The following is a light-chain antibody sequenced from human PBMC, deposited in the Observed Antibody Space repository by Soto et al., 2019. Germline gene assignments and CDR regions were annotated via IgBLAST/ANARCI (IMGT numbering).Light chain of an antibody. CDR1: QNISVW. J-gene: IGKJ2*01. Sequence: DIQMTQSPSPLSASVGDGVTITCRASQNISVWLAWYQQRPGKAPKFLLYDAFSLETGVPSRFSVSGSGTEFTLTIRNPQPDDVGTSYCQQYDSSSPTVGQGNKLESK. V-gene: IGKV1-5*01. CDR3: QQYDSSSPT. CDR2: DAF.